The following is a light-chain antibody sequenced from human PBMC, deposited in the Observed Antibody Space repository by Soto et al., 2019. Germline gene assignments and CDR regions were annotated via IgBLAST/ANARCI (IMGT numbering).Light chain of an antibody. CDR3: QRVKTYPRT. J-gene: IGKJ4*01. CDR2: EES. V-gene: IGKV1-9*01. CDR1: QAVPNN. Sequence: DIHLTQSPSFLSASVGDRVTITCRPSQAVPNNMAWYQQKPGKPPKLLIYEESTLHSGVPSRLSGRKSGTQFTLTIDSLQPEDFANYYCQRVKTYPRTFGGGTKVEIK.